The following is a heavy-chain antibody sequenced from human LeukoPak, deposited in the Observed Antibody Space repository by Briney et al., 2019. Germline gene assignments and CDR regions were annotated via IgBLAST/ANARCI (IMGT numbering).Heavy chain of an antibody. D-gene: IGHD3-16*01. J-gene: IGHJ6*04. CDR3: ARAFGGVLYYYGMDV. V-gene: IGHV3-30*04. CDR1: GFTFSSYA. Sequence: GGSLRLSCAASGFTFSSYAMHWVRQAPGKGLDWVAVISYDGSNKYYADSVKGRFTISRDNSKNTLYLQMNSLRAEDTAVYYCARAFGGVLYYYGMDVWGKGTTVTVSS. CDR2: ISYDGSNK.